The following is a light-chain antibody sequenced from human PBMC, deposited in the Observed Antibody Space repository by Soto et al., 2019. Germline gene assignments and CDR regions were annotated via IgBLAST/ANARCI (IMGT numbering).Light chain of an antibody. CDR2: DVI. Sequence: QSALTQPPSASGSPGQSVTISCTGTSSDIGGYDFVSWYQQHPGKAPKLMIYDVIKRPSGVPDRFSGSKSGNTASLTVSGLQADDEADYYCSSYGGSNNLLFGGGTKVTV. V-gene: IGLV2-8*01. CDR1: SSDIGGYDF. CDR3: SSYGGSNNLL. J-gene: IGLJ2*01.